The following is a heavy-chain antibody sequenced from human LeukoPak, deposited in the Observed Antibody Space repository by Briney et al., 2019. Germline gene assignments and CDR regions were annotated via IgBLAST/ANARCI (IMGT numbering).Heavy chain of an antibody. J-gene: IGHJ4*02. D-gene: IGHD6-13*01. V-gene: IGHV3-48*03. CDR3: ARVSSSSSWYSTTTEYYFDY. CDR1: GFTFSSYE. CDR2: ISSSGSTI. Sequence: GGSLRLSCAASGFTFSSYEMNWVRQAPGKGLEWVSYISSSGSTIYYADSVKGRFTISRDNAKNSLYLQMSSLRAEDTAVYYCARVSSSSSWYSTTTEYYFDYWGQGTLVTVSS.